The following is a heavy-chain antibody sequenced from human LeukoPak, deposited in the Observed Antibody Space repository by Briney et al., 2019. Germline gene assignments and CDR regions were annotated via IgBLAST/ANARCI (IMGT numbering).Heavy chain of an antibody. D-gene: IGHD2-2*01. CDR1: GGSDSSGRYY. CDR2: IYYSGST. J-gene: IGHJ4*02. CDR3: ARAVVTAIFDY. V-gene: IGHV4-61*01. Sequence: SETLSLTCPVCGGSDSSGRYYGRWLRRSPGGGVEWIGCIYYSGSTNYNPSLKSRVTISVDTSKNQFSLKLSSVTAADTAVYYCARAVVTAIFDYWAREPWSPSPQ.